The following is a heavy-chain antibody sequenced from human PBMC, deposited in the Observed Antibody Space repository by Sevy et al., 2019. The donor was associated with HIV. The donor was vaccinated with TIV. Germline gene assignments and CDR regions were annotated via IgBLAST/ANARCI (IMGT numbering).Heavy chain of an antibody. D-gene: IGHD6-13*01. Sequence: SETLSLTCTVSGVSVSSGSYYWSWIRQPPGKGLEWIGYISYIGSTNYNPSLKSRVTISVDTSKNQLSLRLSSVTAADTAVYYCVTDRIAAAGCYFDYWGQGTLVTVSS. CDR1: GVSVSSGSYY. J-gene: IGHJ4*02. V-gene: IGHV4-61*01. CDR2: ISYIGST. CDR3: VTDRIAAAGCYFDY.